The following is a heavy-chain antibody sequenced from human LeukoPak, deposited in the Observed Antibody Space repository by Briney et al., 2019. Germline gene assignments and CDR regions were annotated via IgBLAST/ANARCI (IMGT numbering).Heavy chain of an antibody. CDR1: GFTFDDYA. Sequence: PGGSLRLSCATSGFTFDDYAMHWVRQAPGKGLEWVSGISWNSGSIGYADSVKGRFTISRDNAKNSLYLQMNSLRAEDTALYYCAKDISSSWYSSLDYWGQGTLVTVSS. CDR3: AKDISSSWYSSLDY. D-gene: IGHD6-13*01. V-gene: IGHV3-9*01. CDR2: ISWNSGSI. J-gene: IGHJ4*02.